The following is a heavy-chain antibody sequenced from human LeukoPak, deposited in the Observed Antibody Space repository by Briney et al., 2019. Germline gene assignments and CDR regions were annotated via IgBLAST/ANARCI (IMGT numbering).Heavy chain of an antibody. CDR1: AFSVSSNC. CDR3: ARERIYFGSGGDLRDARLFYYYGMDV. CDR2: IYSDGSS. D-gene: IGHD3-10*01. J-gene: IGHJ6*02. V-gene: IGHV3-53*01. Sequence: GGSLRLSCVASAFSVSSNCMTWVRQAPGGGLEWVSVIYSDGSSYYSGSVKGRFTISRDSSKNTLYLQVNNLRAEDTAVYYCARERIYFGSGGDLRDARLFYYYGMDVWGQGTTVTVSS.